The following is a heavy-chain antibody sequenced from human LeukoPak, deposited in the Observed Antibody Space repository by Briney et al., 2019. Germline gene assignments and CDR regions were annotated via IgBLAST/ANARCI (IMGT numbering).Heavy chain of an antibody. J-gene: IGHJ4*02. CDR2: IYYSGST. Sequence: PSETLSLTCTVSGGSISSYYWGWIRQPPGKGLEWIGSIYYSGSTYYNPFLKSRVTISVDTSKNQFSLKLSSVTAADTAVYYCARLAGWVAVAGRKIDYWGQGTLVTVSS. CDR1: GGSISSYY. CDR3: ARLAGWVAVAGRKIDY. D-gene: IGHD6-19*01. V-gene: IGHV4-39*01.